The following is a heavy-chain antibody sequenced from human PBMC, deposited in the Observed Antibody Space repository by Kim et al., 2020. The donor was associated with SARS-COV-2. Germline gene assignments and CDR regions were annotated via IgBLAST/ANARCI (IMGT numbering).Heavy chain of an antibody. J-gene: IGHJ4*02. CDR3: TTEELSNYYGSGSSFDY. D-gene: IGHD3-10*01. Sequence: VKGRFTIARDDSKNTLYLQMNSLKTEDTAVYYCTTEELSNYYGSGSSFDYWGQGTLVTVSS. V-gene: IGHV3-15*01.